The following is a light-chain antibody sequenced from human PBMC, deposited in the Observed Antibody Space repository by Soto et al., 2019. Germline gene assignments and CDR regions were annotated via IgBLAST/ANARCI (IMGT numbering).Light chain of an antibody. V-gene: IGLV2-14*03. CDR2: DVT. J-gene: IGLJ2*01. Sequence: QSALTQPASVSGSPGQSITISCTGTSSDVGGYNYVSWYQQHPGKAPKLVIYDVTNQPSGVSNRFSGSKSGNTASLTISGLQAEDEADYYCSSYTTSSTLLFGGGTQLTVL. CDR1: SSDVGGYNY. CDR3: SSYTTSSTLL.